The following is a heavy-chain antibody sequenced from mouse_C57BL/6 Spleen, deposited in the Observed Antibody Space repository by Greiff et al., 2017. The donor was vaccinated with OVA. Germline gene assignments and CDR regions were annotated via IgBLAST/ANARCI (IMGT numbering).Heavy chain of an antibody. D-gene: IGHD2-4*01. Sequence: QVQLKESGPGLVAPSQSLSITCTVSGFSLTSYGVHWVRQPPGKGLEWLVVIWSDGSTTYNSALKSRLSISKDNSKSQVFLKMNSLQTDDTAMYYCARQVDYDYDEDYAMDYWGQGTSVTVSS. CDR1: GFSLTSYG. CDR3: ARQVDYDYDEDYAMDY. V-gene: IGHV2-6-1*01. J-gene: IGHJ4*01. CDR2: IWSDGST.